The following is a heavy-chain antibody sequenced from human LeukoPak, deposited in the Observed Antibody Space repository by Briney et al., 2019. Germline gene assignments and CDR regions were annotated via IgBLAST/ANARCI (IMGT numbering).Heavy chain of an antibody. CDR2: INPNSGGT. CDR3: ARAPRFGELPKYDY. CDR1: GYTFTGYY. Sequence: GASVKVSCKASGYTFTGYYMHWVRQAPGQGLEWMGWINPNSGGTNYAQKFQGRVTMTRDTSISTAYMELSRLRSDDMAVYYCARAPRFGELPKYDYWGQGTLVTVSS. J-gene: IGHJ4*02. V-gene: IGHV1-2*02. D-gene: IGHD3-10*01.